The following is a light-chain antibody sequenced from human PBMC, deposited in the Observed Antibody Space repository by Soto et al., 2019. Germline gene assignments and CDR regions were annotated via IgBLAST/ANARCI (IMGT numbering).Light chain of an antibody. Sequence: SYELTQPPSTSVSPGQTATITCSGADLGSKFACWYQQKPGQSPILVIYQDNKRPSGIPERFSGSNSGNTATLTISGTQPMDEADYYCQAWDIRVFGGGTKLTVL. J-gene: IGLJ3*02. V-gene: IGLV3-1*01. CDR1: DLGSKF. CDR2: QDN. CDR3: QAWDIRV.